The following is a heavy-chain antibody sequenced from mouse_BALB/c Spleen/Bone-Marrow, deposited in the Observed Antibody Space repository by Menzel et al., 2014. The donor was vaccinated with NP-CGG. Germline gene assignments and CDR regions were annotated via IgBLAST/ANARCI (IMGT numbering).Heavy chain of an antibody. J-gene: IGHJ4*01. CDR2: IYPGDGDT. D-gene: IGHD1-1*01. CDR3: ARSPYYGSSYPLYAMDY. CDR1: GYAFSSYW. V-gene: IGHV1-80*01. Sequence: VQLQQSGADLVRPGSSVKISCKASGYAFSSYWMNWVKQRPGQGLEWIGQIYPGDGDTNYNGKFKGKATLTADKSSSTAYMQLSSLTSEDSAVYFCARSPYYGSSYPLYAMDYWGRGTSVTVSS.